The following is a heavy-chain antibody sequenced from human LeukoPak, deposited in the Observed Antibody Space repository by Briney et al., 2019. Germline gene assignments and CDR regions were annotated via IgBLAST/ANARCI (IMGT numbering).Heavy chain of an antibody. J-gene: IGHJ4*02. D-gene: IGHD2-2*01. Sequence: PSETLSLTCAVYGGSFSGYYWSWIRQPPGKGLEWIGEINHSGSTNYNPSLKSRITISVDTSKNQFSLKLSSVTAADTAVYYCARGYCSSTSCSPAYWGQGTLVTVSS. CDR3: ARGYCSSTSCSPAY. CDR2: INHSGST. CDR1: GGSFSGYY. V-gene: IGHV4-34*01.